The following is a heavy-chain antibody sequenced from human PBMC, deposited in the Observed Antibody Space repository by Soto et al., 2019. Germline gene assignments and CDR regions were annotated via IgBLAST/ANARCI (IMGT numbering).Heavy chain of an antibody. CDR1: GFTCSGYE. V-gene: IGHV3-48*03. CDR2: ISSSGRTI. CDR3: ATTSLDY. Sequence: SLRVSYGASGFTCSGYERNWVRQAPGKGLEWVSYISSSGRTIYYADSVKGRFTISRDNAKNSLYLQMNSLRAEDAAVYYCATTSLDYWGQGTLVTVYS. D-gene: IGHD2-2*01. J-gene: IGHJ4*02.